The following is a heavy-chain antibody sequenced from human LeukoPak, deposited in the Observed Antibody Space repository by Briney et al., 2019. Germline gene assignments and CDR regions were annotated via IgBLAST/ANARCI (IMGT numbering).Heavy chain of an antibody. Sequence: SETLSLTCTVSGGSLSSSTYYWGWIRQPPGKGLEWIGSLYYSGSTHYNPSLKSRVSISVDTSKNQFSLKLSSVTAADTAVHYCASIAAAGTLDYWGQGTLVTVSS. CDR3: ASIAAAGTLDY. D-gene: IGHD6-13*01. V-gene: IGHV4-39*07. CDR1: GGSLSSSTYY. CDR2: LYYSGST. J-gene: IGHJ4*02.